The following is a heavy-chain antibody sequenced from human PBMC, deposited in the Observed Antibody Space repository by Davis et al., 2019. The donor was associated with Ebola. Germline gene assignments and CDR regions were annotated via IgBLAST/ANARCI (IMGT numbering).Heavy chain of an antibody. V-gene: IGHV4-39*01. D-gene: IGHD4-11*01. J-gene: IGHJ6*02. Sequence: SETLSLTCTVSGGSISSSSYYWGWIRQPPGKGLEWIGSIYYSGSTYYNPSLKSRVTISVDTSKNQFSLKLSSVTAADTAVYYCARGGTTVNPSYYGMDVWGQGTTVTVSS. CDR1: GGSISSSSYY. CDR2: IYYSGST. CDR3: ARGGTTVNPSYYGMDV.